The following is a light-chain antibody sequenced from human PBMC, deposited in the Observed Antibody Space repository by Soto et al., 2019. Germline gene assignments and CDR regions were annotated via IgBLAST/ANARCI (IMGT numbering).Light chain of an antibody. CDR3: QQYNSYSRT. Sequence: DVQMTQTHSFLSASVGDRVTITCRASQSISSWLAWYQQKPGKAPKLLIYKASSLESGVPSRFSGSGSGTEFTLTISSLQPDDFATYYCQQYNSYSRTFGQGTKVDI. CDR2: KAS. J-gene: IGKJ1*01. CDR1: QSISSW. V-gene: IGKV1-5*03.